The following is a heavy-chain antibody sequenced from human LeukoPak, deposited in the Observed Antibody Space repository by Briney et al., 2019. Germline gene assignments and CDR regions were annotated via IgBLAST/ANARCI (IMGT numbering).Heavy chain of an antibody. CDR2: IIPIFGTA. D-gene: IGHD1-26*01. CDR1: GGTFSSYA. J-gene: IGHJ4*02. V-gene: IGHV1-69*06. CDR3: ARVTEVGATNYFDY. Sequence: SVKVSCKASGGTFSSYAISWVRQAPGQGLEWMGGIIPIFGTANYAQKFQGRVTITADKSTSTAYMELSSLRSEDTAVYYCARVTEVGATNYFDYWGQGTLVTVSS.